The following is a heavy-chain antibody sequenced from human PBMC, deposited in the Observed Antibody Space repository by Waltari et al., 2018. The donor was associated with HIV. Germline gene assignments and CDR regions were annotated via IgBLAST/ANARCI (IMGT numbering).Heavy chain of an antibody. CDR2: VYYRGRY. D-gene: IGHD3-10*01. Sequence: QLQESGPGLVKPSETLSRTGTVSGGPISSTKYYWGWIRQTPGKGLEWIGTVYYRGRYNNSPSVKSRRNMSRDTSTNRFSLNLTSVTAADTALYYCARHSGPYVHHFDYWGRGTLVTVS. V-gene: IGHV4-39*01. J-gene: IGHJ2*01. CDR3: ARHSGPYVHHFDY. CDR1: GGPISSTKYY.